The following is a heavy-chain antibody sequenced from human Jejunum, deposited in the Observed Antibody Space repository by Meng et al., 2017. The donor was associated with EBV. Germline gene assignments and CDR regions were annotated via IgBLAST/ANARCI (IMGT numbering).Heavy chain of an antibody. CDR1: GDTFTRYY. D-gene: IGHD5-24*01. V-gene: IGHV1-46*01. CDR2: INPTGDST. Sequence: QVQLVESGAEVKKPGASVKVPCKVSGDTFTRYYMHWVRQAPGQGLEWMGIINPTGDSTTYAEKFQGRLTMTRDTSTTTAYMELSSLRSEDTAVYYCAGGMTIRQNWFDPWGQGTLVTVSS. CDR3: AGGMTIRQNWFDP. J-gene: IGHJ5*02.